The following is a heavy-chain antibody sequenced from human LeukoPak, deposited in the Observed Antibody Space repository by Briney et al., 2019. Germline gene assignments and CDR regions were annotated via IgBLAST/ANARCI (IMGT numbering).Heavy chain of an antibody. Sequence: SETLSLTCTVSGGSISSGDYYWSWIRQPPGKGLEWIGYIYYSGSTNYNPSLKSRVTISVDTSKNQFSLKLSSVTAADTAVYYCARAPYYYDSSGYHGNNWFDPWGQGTLVTVSS. CDR1: GGSISSGDYY. V-gene: IGHV4-61*08. J-gene: IGHJ5*02. CDR2: IYYSGST. CDR3: ARAPYYYDSSGYHGNNWFDP. D-gene: IGHD3-22*01.